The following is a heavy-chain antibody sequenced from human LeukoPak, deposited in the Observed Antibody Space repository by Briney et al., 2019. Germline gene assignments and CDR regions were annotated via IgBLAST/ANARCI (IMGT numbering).Heavy chain of an antibody. Sequence: GGSLRLSCAASGFTFSDYNMRWIRQAPGKGLEWVSYISSSSSTIYYADSVKGRFTISRDNAKNSLYLQMNSLRAEDTAVYYCARVLHKRNYDSSVYYGYWGQGTLVTVSS. D-gene: IGHD3-22*01. CDR3: ARVLHKRNYDSSVYYGY. CDR2: ISSSSSTI. V-gene: IGHV3-11*04. CDR1: GFTFSDYN. J-gene: IGHJ4*02.